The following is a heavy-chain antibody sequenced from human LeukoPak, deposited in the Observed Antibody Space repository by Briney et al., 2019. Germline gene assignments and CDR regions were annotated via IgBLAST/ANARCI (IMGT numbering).Heavy chain of an antibody. CDR2: INHSGST. CDR3: ARGAPVAGTVFDY. J-gene: IGHJ4*02. CDR1: GGSFSGYY. Sequence: SETLSLTCAVYGGSFSGYYWSWIRQPPGKGLEWIGEINHSGSTNYNPSLKSRVTISVDTSKNQSSLKLSSVTAADTAVYYCARGAPVAGTVFDYWGQGTLVTVSS. D-gene: IGHD6-19*01. V-gene: IGHV4-34*01.